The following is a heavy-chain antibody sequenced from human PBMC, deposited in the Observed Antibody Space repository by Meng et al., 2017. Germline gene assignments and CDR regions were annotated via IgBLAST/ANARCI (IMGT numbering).Heavy chain of an antibody. CDR2: IIPIFGTA. V-gene: IGHV1-69*06. CDR3: ARDKRPSSSWYGNWFDP. CDR1: GGTFSSYA. D-gene: IGHD6-13*01. Sequence: QGPAVQSGVKVKKPGSSVKVSCKASGGTFSSYAISWVRQAPGQGLEWMGGIIPIFGTANYAQKFQGRVTITADKSTSTAYMELSSLRSEDTAVYYCARDKRPSSSWYGNWFDPWGQGTLVTVSS. J-gene: IGHJ5*02.